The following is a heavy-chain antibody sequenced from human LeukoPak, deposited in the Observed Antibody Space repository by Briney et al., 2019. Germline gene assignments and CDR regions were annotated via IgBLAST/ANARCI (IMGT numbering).Heavy chain of an antibody. CDR2: INHSGST. D-gene: IGHD3-16*01. J-gene: IGHJ5*02. CDR1: GGSFSGYY. V-gene: IGHV4-34*01. Sequence: SETLSLTCAVYGGSFSGYYWSWIRQPPGKGPEWIGEINHSGSTNYNPSLKSRVTISVDTSKNQFSLKLSSVTAADTAVYYCARGDLGGWFDPWGQGTLVTVSS. CDR3: ARGDLGGWFDP.